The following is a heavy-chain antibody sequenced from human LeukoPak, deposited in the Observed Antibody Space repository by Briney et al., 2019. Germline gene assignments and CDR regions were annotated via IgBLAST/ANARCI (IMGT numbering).Heavy chain of an antibody. CDR3: ARNYDSSGYYYVGGFDP. CDR2: IYHSGST. J-gene: IGHJ5*02. CDR1: GGSISSGGYY. V-gene: IGHV4-30-2*01. D-gene: IGHD3-22*01. Sequence: SETLSLTCTVSGGSISSGGYYWSWIRQPPGKGLEWIGYIYHSGSTYYNPSLKSRVTISVDRSKNQFSLKLSSVTAADTAVYYCARNYDSSGYYYVGGFDPWGQGTLVTVSS.